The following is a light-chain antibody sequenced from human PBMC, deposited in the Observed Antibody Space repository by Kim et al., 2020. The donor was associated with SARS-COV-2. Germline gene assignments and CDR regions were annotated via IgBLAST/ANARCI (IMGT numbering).Light chain of an antibody. CDR3: GTWDNTLSAGL. J-gene: IGLJ2*01. Sequence: GQKVTISCSGSNSNIGNNYVSWYQQLPGTAPKLLIYDNNKRPSGIPDRFSGSKSGTSATLGITGLQTGDEADYYCGTWDNTLSAGLFGGGTQLTVL. CDR1: NSNIGNNY. CDR2: DNN. V-gene: IGLV1-51*01.